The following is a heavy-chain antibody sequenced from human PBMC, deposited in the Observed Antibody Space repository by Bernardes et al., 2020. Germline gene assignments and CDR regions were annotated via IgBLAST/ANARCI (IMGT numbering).Heavy chain of an antibody. V-gene: IGHV3-23*01. D-gene: IGHD4-17*01. CDR2: IRGTGATA. CDR1: GFTHSAYS. CDR3: THRPDFGDYVGS. Sequence: GYLSPSRAASGFTHSAYSMAWVRPAPGKGLEWVSIIRGTGATAHYADSVKGRFTVSRDNSNNILYLEMNSLRTEDTATYYCTHRPDFGDYVGSWGQGILVTVSS. J-gene: IGHJ4*02.